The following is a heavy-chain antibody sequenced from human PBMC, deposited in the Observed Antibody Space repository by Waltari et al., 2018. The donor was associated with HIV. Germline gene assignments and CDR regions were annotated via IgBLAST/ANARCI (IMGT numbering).Heavy chain of an antibody. D-gene: IGHD3-10*01. V-gene: IGHV3-7*04. CDR3: ARGGFYGSGSKVN. CDR2: IKQDGSEK. CDR1: GFPFSSSW. Sequence: EVQLVESGGGLVQPGGSLRLSCAASGFPFSSSWMRWVRQAPGKGLEWVANIKQDGSEKYYVDSVNGRFTISRDNAENSLYLQMNSLRAEDTAVYYCARGGFYGSGSKVNWGQGTLVTVSS. J-gene: IGHJ4*02.